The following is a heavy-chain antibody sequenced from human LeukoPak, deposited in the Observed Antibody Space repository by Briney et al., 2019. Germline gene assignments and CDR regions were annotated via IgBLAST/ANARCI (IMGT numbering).Heavy chain of an antibody. Sequence: SVTVSFTASGGTFSSYAISWVRQAPGQGLEWMGRIIPILGIANYAQKFQGRVTITADKSTSTAYMELSSLRSEDTAVYYCARDHCSGGSCYVYWGQGTLVTVSS. CDR3: ARDHCSGGSCYVY. V-gene: IGHV1-69*04. J-gene: IGHJ4*02. CDR1: GGTFSSYA. CDR2: IIPILGIA. D-gene: IGHD2-15*01.